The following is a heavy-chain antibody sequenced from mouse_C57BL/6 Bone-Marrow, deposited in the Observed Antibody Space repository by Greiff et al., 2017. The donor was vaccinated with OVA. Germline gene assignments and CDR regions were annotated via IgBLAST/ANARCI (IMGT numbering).Heavy chain of an antibody. Sequence: VQLQQPGAELVKPGASVKLSCKASGYTFTSYWMHWVKQRPGRGLEWIGRIAPNSGGTKYNEKFKSKATLTVDKPSSTAYMQLSSLTSEDSAVYYCARGGACYYYAMDYWGQGTSVTVSS. V-gene: IGHV1-72*01. CDR3: ARGGACYYYAMDY. CDR2: IAPNSGGT. CDR1: GYTFTSYW. J-gene: IGHJ4*01.